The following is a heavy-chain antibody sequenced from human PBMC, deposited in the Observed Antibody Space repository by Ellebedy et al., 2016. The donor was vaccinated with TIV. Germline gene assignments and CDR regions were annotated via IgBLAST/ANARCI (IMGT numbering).Heavy chain of an antibody. D-gene: IGHD3-10*01. CDR1: GFTFNIFA. J-gene: IGHJ4*02. V-gene: IGHV3-23*01. CDR2: IGNSDSGGRT. Sequence: PGGSLRLSCAASGFTFNIFAMSWVRQAPGKGLEWVSTIGNSDSGGRTYYADSVKGRFTISRDNSKHTLYLQMNSLRAEDTAVYYCARDWQTSGSGSYHIDSWGQGTLVTVSS. CDR3: ARDWQTSGSGSYHIDS.